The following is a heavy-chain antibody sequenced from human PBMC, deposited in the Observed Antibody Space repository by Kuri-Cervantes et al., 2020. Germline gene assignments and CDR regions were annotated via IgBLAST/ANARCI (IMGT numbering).Heavy chain of an antibody. CDR2: ISYDGSNK. D-gene: IGHD5-24*01. Sequence: GGSLRLSCAASGFTFSSYAMHWVRQAPGKGLEWVAVISYDGSNKYYADSVKGRFTISRDNSKNTLYLQMNSLRAEDTAVYYCAKDQGDGYNFRIFLGSDYWGQGTLVTVSS. CDR1: GFTFSSYA. J-gene: IGHJ4*02. CDR3: AKDQGDGYNFRIFLGSDY. V-gene: IGHV3-30-3*01.